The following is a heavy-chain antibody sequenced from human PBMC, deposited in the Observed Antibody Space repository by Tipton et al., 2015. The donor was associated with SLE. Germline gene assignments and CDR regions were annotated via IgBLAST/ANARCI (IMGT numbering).Heavy chain of an antibody. CDR3: ARLSIAAAANGYYYYYMDV. J-gene: IGHJ6*03. Sequence: TLSLTCAVSGSSISSGGYSWSWIRQPPGKGLEWIGYIYHSGSTYYNPSLKSRVTISVDRSKNQFSLKLSSVTAADTAVYYCARLSIAAAANGYYYYYMDVWGKGTTVTVSS. CDR1: GSSISSGGYS. CDR2: IYHSGST. V-gene: IGHV4-30-2*01. D-gene: IGHD6-13*01.